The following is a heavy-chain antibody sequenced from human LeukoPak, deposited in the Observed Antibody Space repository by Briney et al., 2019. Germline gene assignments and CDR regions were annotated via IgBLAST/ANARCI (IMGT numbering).Heavy chain of an antibody. Sequence: ASVKVSCKASGYTFTSYGISWVRQAPGQGLEWMGWISAYNGNTNYAQKLQGRATMTTDTSMSTAYMELRSLRSDDTAVYYCARDFSPGFYCTNGVCACDYWGQGTLVTVSS. CDR2: ISAYNGNT. V-gene: IGHV1-18*01. J-gene: IGHJ4*02. CDR3: ARDFSPGFYCTNGVCACDY. CDR1: GYTFTSYG. D-gene: IGHD2-8*01.